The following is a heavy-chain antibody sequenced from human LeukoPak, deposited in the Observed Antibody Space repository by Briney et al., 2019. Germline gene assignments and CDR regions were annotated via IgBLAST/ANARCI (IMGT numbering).Heavy chain of an antibody. V-gene: IGHV3-48*03. CDR2: ISTSGSNI. CDR3: ARDGEYTGNDLDY. D-gene: IGHD3-10*01. CDR1: GFSFSSYE. J-gene: IGHJ4*02. Sequence: PGGSLRLSCVASGFSFSSYEMNWVRQAPGKGLEWVSFISTSGSNIYYADSVKGRFTISRDNAKNSLWLQMNSLRAEDTAVYYCARDGEYTGNDLDYWGQGTLVTVSS.